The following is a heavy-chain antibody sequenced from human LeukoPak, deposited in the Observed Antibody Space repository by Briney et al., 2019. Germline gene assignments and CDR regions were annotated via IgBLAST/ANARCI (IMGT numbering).Heavy chain of an antibody. J-gene: IGHJ4*02. CDR1: GYTFTGYY. V-gene: IGHV1-2*02. Sequence: AASVKVSCKASGYTFTGYYMHWVRQAPGQGLEWMGWINPNSGGTNYAQKFQGRVTMTRDTSISTAYMELSRLRSDDTAVYYCARIPKEYNWNDSPFDYWGQGTLVTVSS. D-gene: IGHD1-20*01. CDR2: INPNSGGT. CDR3: ARIPKEYNWNDSPFDY.